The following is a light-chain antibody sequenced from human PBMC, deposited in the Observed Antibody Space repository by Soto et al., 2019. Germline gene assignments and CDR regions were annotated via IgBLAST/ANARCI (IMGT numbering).Light chain of an antibody. CDR3: SSYTTSGSLV. Sequence: QSALTQPASVSGSPGQSIPISCTGTSSDVGGYNYVSWYQQHPGKAPKLMIYDVSNRPSGVSNRFSGSKSGNTASLTISGLQAEDEDDYYCSSYTTSGSLVVGGGTKLTVL. J-gene: IGLJ2*01. V-gene: IGLV2-14*01. CDR2: DVS. CDR1: SSDVGGYNY.